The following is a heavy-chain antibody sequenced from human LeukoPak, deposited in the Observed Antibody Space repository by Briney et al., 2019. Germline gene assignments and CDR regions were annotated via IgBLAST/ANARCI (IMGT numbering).Heavy chain of an antibody. CDR1: GGSISSYY. CDR2: IYYSGST. CDR3: ARGRDGYNLGFDY. Sequence: SQTLSLTCTVSGGSISSYYWSWIRQPPGKGLEWIGYIYYSGSTDYSPSLKSRVTISVDTSKNQFSLKLSSVTAADTAVYYCARGRDGYNLGFDYWGQGTLVTVSS. D-gene: IGHD5-24*01. V-gene: IGHV4-59*01. J-gene: IGHJ4*02.